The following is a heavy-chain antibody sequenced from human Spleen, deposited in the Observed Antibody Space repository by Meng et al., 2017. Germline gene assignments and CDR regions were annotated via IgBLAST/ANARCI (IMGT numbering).Heavy chain of an antibody. Sequence: GESLKISCAASGFTFSSYAMHWVRQAPGKGLDWVAVISYDGSNTYYADSVKGRFTISRDNAKNSLYLQMNSLRAEDTAVYYCARDLLTPSSAAAGYYYYGMDVWGQGTTVTVSS. CDR1: GFTFSSYA. CDR2: ISYDGSNT. CDR3: ARDLLTPSSAAAGYYYYGMDV. D-gene: IGHD6-13*01. V-gene: IGHV3-30*07. J-gene: IGHJ6*02.